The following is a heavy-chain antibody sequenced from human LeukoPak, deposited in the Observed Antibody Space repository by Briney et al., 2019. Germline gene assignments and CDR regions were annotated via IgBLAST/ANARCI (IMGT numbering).Heavy chain of an antibody. Sequence: PSQTLSLTCAVSGGSISSGGYSWSWIRQPPGKGLEWIGYIYHSGSTYYNPSLKSRVTISVDRSKNQFSLKLSSVTAADTAVYYCARGGAYYDFWSGRNLRKYYFDYWGQGTLVTVSS. CDR2: IYHSGST. J-gene: IGHJ4*02. V-gene: IGHV4-30-2*01. CDR3: ARGGAYYDFWSGRNLRKYYFDY. D-gene: IGHD3-3*01. CDR1: GGSISSGGYS.